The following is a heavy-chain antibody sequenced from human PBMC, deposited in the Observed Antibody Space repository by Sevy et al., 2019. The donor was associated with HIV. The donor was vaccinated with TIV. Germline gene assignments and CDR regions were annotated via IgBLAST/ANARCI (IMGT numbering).Heavy chain of an antibody. Sequence: SETLSLTCAVYGGSFSGYDCSWIRQPPGKGLEWIGEINHSGSTNYNPSLKSRVTISVDTSKNQFSLKLSSVTAADTAVYYCARGEGDLTIWGQGTLVTVSS. V-gene: IGHV4-34*01. CDR1: GGSFSGYD. D-gene: IGHD3-3*01. CDR2: INHSGST. CDR3: ARGEGDLTI. J-gene: IGHJ4*02.